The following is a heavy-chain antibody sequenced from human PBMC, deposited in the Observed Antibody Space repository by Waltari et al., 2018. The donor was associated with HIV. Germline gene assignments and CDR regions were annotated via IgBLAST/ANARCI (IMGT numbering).Heavy chain of an antibody. D-gene: IGHD3-16*02. J-gene: IGHJ4*02. CDR2: IKQDGSEK. V-gene: IGHV3-7*01. Sequence: EVQLVESGGGLVQPGGSLRLSCAASGFTFSRYWMSWVRQAPGKGLEWVANIKQDGSEKYYGDSVKGRFTISRDNAKNSLYLQMNSLRAEDTAVYYCARFNYVWGSYRPNRFDYWGQGTLVTVSS. CDR3: ARFNYVWGSYRPNRFDY. CDR1: GFTFSRYW.